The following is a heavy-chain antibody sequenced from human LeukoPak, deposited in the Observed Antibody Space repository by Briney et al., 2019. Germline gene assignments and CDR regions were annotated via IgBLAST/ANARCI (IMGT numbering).Heavy chain of an antibody. CDR2: INPNSGVT. CDR1: GYTFTGHY. D-gene: IGHD3-3*01. J-gene: IGHJ1*01. V-gene: IGHV1-2*02. CDR3: ARGLTTVYFQY. Sequence: ASVKVSCKASGYTFTGHYMHWVRQAPGQGLEWMGWINPNSGVTNYAQKYQGRVTMTRDTSISTAYMELNRLTSDDTAEYYCARGLTTVYFQYWGQGTLVTVSS.